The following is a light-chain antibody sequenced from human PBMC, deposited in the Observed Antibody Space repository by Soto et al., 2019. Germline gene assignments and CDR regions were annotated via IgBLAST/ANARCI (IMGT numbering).Light chain of an antibody. CDR3: QQYSTLPHT. V-gene: IGKV3-20*01. CDR2: GIS. CDR1: QSVTSRY. Sequence: EIVLTQSPGILSLSPGERATLSCRATQSVTSRYFAWYQQKPGQAPRLLIYGISSRATDIPDRFSGSGSGTDFTLTISRLEPEEFVVYYCQQYSTLPHTFGQGTKLEVK. J-gene: IGKJ2*01.